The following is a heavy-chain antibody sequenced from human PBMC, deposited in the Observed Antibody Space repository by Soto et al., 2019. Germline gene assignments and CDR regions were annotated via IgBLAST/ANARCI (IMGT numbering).Heavy chain of an antibody. J-gene: IGHJ4*02. CDR1: GGSISSYY. CDR3: ARGRGYGSGSYDY. V-gene: IGHV4-59*01. CDR2: IYYSGST. Sequence: QVQLQESGPGLVKPSETLSLTCTVSGGSISSYYWSWIRQPPGKGLEWIGYIYYSGSTNYNPSLKSRFTISVDTSKNQFSLNLTSVTAADTAVYYCARGRGYGSGSYDYWGQGTLGTVSS. D-gene: IGHD3-10*01.